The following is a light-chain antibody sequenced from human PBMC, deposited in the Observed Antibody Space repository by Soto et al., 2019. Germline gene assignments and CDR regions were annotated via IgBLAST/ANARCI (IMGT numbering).Light chain of an antibody. Sequence: EIVLTQAPTTLSFSPGERATLSCRASQTVTKYLAWYQQKPGQAPRLLIYDTSNRATGIPARFSGSGSGTDFTLTISRLEPDDFALYYCQQYGSSPFTFGGGTKVEIK. J-gene: IGKJ4*01. CDR2: DTS. CDR1: QTVTKY. CDR3: QQYGSSPFT. V-gene: IGKV3-11*01.